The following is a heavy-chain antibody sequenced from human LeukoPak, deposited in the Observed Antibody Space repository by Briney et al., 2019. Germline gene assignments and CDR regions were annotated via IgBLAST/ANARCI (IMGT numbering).Heavy chain of an antibody. J-gene: IGHJ4*02. Sequence: GGSLRLSCAASGFTFSSYSMNWVRQAPGKGLEWVSSISSSSSYIYYADSVKGRFTISRDNAKNSLYLQMNSLRAEDTAVYYCARDTLDYDFWSGYPIDYWGQGTLVTVSS. CDR2: ISSSSSYI. V-gene: IGHV3-21*01. CDR3: ARDTLDYDFWSGYPIDY. CDR1: GFTFSSYS. D-gene: IGHD3-3*01.